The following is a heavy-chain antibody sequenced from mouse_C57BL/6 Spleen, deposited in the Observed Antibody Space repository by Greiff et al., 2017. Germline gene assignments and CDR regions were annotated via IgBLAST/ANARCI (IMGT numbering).Heavy chain of an antibody. D-gene: IGHD4-1*01. CDR1: GYTFTDYN. J-gene: IGHJ2*01. Sequence: VHVKQSGPELVKPGASVKMSCKASGYTFTDYNMHWVKQSHGKSLEWIGYINPNNGGTSYNQKFKGKATLTVNKSSSTAYMELRSLTSEDSAVYYCARSSELAFDYWGQGTTLTVSS. CDR2: INPNNGGT. CDR3: ARSSELAFDY. V-gene: IGHV1-22*01.